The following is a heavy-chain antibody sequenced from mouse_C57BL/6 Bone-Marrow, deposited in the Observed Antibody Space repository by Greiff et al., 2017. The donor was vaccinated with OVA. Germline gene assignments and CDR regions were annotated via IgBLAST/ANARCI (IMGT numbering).Heavy chain of an antibody. CDR1: GYTFTDYY. Sequence: LQESGAELVRPGASVKLSCKASGYTFTDYYINWVKQRPGQGLEWIARIYPGSGNTYYNEKFKGKATLTAEKSSSTAYMQLSSLTSEDSAVYFCARGYDYDYFDYWGQGTTLTVSS. D-gene: IGHD2-4*01. V-gene: IGHV1-76*01. CDR2: IYPGSGNT. CDR3: ARGYDYDYFDY. J-gene: IGHJ2*01.